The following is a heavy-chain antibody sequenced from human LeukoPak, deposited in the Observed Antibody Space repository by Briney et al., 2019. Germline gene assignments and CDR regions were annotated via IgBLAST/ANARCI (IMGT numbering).Heavy chain of an antibody. CDR3: ARLGGVGATTPGAFDI. CDR2: INPSGGST. D-gene: IGHD1-26*01. Sequence: ASVKVSCKASGYTFTSYYMHWVRQAPGQGLEWMGIINPSGGSTSYAQKFQGRVTMTRDMSTSTVYMELSSLRSEDTAVYYCARLGGVGATTPGAFDIWGRGTMVTVSS. V-gene: IGHV1-46*01. CDR1: GYTFTSYY. J-gene: IGHJ3*02.